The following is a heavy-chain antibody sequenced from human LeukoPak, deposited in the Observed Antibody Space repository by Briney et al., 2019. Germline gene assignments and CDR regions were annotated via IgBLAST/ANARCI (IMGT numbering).Heavy chain of an antibody. CDR1: GFTFSSYG. Sequence: GGSLRLSCAASGFTFSSYGMHWVRQAPGRGVEGVAVIWYDGSNKYYADSVKGRFTISRDNSKNTLCLQMNSLRAEHTAVYYSARDHGRGVSYGDHPFYWGQGTLVTVSS. V-gene: IGHV3-33*01. D-gene: IGHD4-17*01. CDR2: IWYDGSNK. J-gene: IGHJ4*02. CDR3: ARDHGRGVSYGDHPFY.